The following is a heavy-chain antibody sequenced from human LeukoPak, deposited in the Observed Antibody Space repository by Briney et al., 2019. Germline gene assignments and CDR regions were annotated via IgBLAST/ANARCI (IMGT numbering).Heavy chain of an antibody. CDR3: ARTLAAAYYDSSGSTDDY. D-gene: IGHD3-22*01. V-gene: IGHV1-2*02. CDR2: INPNSGGT. Sequence: AASVKVSCKASGYTFTGYYMHWVRQAPGQGLEWMGWINPNSGGTNYAQKFQGRVTMTRDTSISTAYMELSRLRSDDTAVYYCARTLAAAYYDSSGSTDDYWGQGTLVTVSS. J-gene: IGHJ4*02. CDR1: GYTFTGYY.